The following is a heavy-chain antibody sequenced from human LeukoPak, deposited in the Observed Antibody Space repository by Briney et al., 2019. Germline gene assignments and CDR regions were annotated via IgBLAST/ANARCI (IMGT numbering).Heavy chain of an antibody. CDR1: GYTFTSYD. J-gene: IGHJ5*02. Sequence: ASVKVSCKASGYTFTSYDINWVRQATGQGLEWMGWMSPNSGNTGYARKFQGRVTMTRDTSISTAYMELSSLRSEDTAVYYCARMSYYDSSGDNWFDPWGQGTLVTVSS. CDR3: ARMSYYDSSGDNWFDP. V-gene: IGHV1-8*01. CDR2: MSPNSGNT. D-gene: IGHD3-22*01.